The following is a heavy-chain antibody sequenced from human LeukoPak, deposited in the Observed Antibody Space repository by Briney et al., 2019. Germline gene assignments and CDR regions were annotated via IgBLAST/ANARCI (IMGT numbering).Heavy chain of an antibody. CDR1: GGTFSSYA. CDR3: ARVPRPGELFSTYYYYGMDV. CDR2: IIPIFGTA. Sequence: SVKVSCKASGGTFSSYAISWVRQAPGQGLEWMGGIIPIFGTANYAQKFQGRATITADESTSTAYMELSSLRSEDTAVYYCARVPRPGELFSTYYYYGMDVWGQGTTVTVSS. J-gene: IGHJ6*02. D-gene: IGHD3-10*01. V-gene: IGHV1-69*13.